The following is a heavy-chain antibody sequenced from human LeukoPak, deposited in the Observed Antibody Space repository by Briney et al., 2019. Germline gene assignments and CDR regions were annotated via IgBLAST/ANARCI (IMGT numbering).Heavy chain of an antibody. CDR3: AKATQDTVRGYFDY. V-gene: IGHV3-9*01. D-gene: IGHD3-10*01. J-gene: IGHJ4*02. CDR2: ISWNSGSI. Sequence: GGSLRLSCAASGFTFDDYAMHWVRQAPGKGLEWVSGISWNSGSIGYADSVKGRFTISRDNAKNSLYLQMNSLRAEDTALYYCAKATQDTVRGYFDYWGQGTLVTVSS. CDR1: GFTFDDYA.